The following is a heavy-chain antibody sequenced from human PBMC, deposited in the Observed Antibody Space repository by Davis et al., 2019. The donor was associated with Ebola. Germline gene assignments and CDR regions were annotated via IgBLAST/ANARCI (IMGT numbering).Heavy chain of an antibody. D-gene: IGHD3-16*02. CDR3: ARDSRGVGMITFGGVIAPPDYYYGMDV. Sequence: SVKVSCKAAGGTFSSYASSWVRQAPGQGLEWMGGIIPIFGTANYAQKFQGRVTITADESTSTAYMELSSLRSEDTAVYYCARDSRGVGMITFGGVIAPPDYYYGMDVWGQGTTVTVSS. J-gene: IGHJ6*02. CDR2: IIPIFGTA. V-gene: IGHV1-69*13. CDR1: GGTFSSYA.